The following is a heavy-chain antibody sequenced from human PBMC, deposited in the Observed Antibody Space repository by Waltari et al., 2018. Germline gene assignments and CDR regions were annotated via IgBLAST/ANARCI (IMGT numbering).Heavy chain of an antibody. Sequence: QVQLQQWGAGLLKPSETLSLTCAVYGGSFSNYYWSWIRQPPGKGLEWIGEINHIGSTNYNPSLRVRVTIAVVTSKNQFSLKLSSVTAADTAVYYCARVGGFTRYYYFGMDVWGQGTTVTVSS. CDR2: INHIGST. CDR3: ARVGGFTRYYYFGMDV. J-gene: IGHJ6*02. CDR1: GGSFSNYY. D-gene: IGHD2-15*01. V-gene: IGHV4-34*01.